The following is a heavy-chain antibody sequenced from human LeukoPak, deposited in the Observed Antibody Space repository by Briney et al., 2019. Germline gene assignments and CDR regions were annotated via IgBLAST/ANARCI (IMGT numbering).Heavy chain of an antibody. J-gene: IGHJ3*02. CDR1: GFTFSSYW. D-gene: IGHD4-17*01. CDR2: IKQDGSEK. Sequence: GGSLRLSCAASGFTFSSYWMSWVRQAPGKGLEWVANIKQDGSEKYYVDSVKGRFTISRDNAKNSLYLQMNSLRAEDTAVYYCARSTDYGDYYDAFDIWGQGTMVTVSS. CDR3: ARSTDYGDYYDAFDI. V-gene: IGHV3-7*01.